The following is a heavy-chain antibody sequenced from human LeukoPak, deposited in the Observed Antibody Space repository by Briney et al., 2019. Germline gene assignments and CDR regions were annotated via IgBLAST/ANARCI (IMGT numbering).Heavy chain of an antibody. CDR3: ARGGEDIVVVVAATADY. Sequence: GGSLRLSCAASGFTFSSYWMSWVPQAPGKGLEWVANIKQDGSEKYYVDSVKGRFTISRDNAKNSLYLQMNSLRAEDTAVYYCARGGEDIVVVVAATADYWGQGTLVTVSS. D-gene: IGHD2-15*01. V-gene: IGHV3-7*03. CDR1: GFTFSSYW. CDR2: IKQDGSEK. J-gene: IGHJ4*02.